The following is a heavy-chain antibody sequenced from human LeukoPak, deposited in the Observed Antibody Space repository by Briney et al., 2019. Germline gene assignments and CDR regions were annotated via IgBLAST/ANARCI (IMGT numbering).Heavy chain of an antibody. CDR3: AKDLGRYRNNYFDY. CDR2: INSDGSST. CDR1: GFTFSSYW. D-gene: IGHD1-26*01. J-gene: IGHJ4*02. Sequence: GGSLTLSCTASGFTFSSYWMHWVRQAPGKGLVWVSRINSDGSSTTYADSVKGRFTISRDNAKDTLYLQMNSLRAEDTAVYYCAKDLGRYRNNYFDYWGQGTLVTVSS. V-gene: IGHV3-74*01.